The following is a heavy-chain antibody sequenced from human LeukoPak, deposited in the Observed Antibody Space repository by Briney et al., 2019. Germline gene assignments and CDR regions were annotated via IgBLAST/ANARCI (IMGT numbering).Heavy chain of an antibody. CDR1: GYTFTSYA. D-gene: IGHD5-18*01. J-gene: IGHJ4*02. CDR2: INAGNGNT. Sequence: APVKVSCKASGYTFTSYAMHWVRQAPGQRLEWMGWINAGNGNTKYSQKFQGRVTITRDTSASTAYMELSSLRSEDTAVYYCARRGYGRNYFDYWGQGTLVTVSS. CDR3: ARRGYGRNYFDY. V-gene: IGHV1-3*01.